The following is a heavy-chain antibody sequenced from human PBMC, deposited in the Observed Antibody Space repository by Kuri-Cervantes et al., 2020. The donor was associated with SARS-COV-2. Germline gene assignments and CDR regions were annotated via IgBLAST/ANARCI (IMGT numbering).Heavy chain of an antibody. D-gene: IGHD3-3*01. CDR1: GFTFSSYG. CDR3: ARVGGNDFWSDYLDY. CDR2: ISSGSTTI. J-gene: IGHJ4*02. V-gene: IGHV3-48*01. Sequence: GESLKISCAASGFTFSSYGMQWVRQAPGKGLEWISHISSGSTTIYYADSVEGRFTVSRDNARNSVYLQMDSLRAADTAVYYCARVGGNDFWSDYLDYWGQGILVTVSS.